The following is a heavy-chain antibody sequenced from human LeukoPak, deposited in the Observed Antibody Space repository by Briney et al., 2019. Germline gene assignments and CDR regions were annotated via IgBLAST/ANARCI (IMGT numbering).Heavy chain of an antibody. CDR3: ARHYYDSSGYYLGAFDI. D-gene: IGHD3-22*01. J-gene: IGHJ3*02. Sequence: SETLSLTCTVSGGSISRYYWSWIRQPPGKGLEGIGYIYYSGSTNYNPSLKSRVTISVYTSKNQFSLKLNSVTAADTAVYYCARHYYDSSGYYLGAFDIWGQGTMVTVSS. CDR1: GGSISRYY. CDR2: IYYSGST. V-gene: IGHV4-59*08.